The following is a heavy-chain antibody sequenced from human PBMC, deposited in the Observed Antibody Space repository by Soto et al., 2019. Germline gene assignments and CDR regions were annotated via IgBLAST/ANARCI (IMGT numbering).Heavy chain of an antibody. CDR2: IIPIFGTA. D-gene: IGHD3-22*01. J-gene: IGHJ6*02. V-gene: IGHV1-69*01. Sequence: QVQLVQSGAEVKKPGSSVKVSCKASGGTFSSYAISWVRQAPGQGLEWMGGIIPIFGTANYAQKFQGRVTITADESTSTAYMELSSLRSEDTAVYYCAGVGIRITMIVAGGMDVWGQGTTVTVSS. CDR3: AGVGIRITMIVAGGMDV. CDR1: GGTFSSYA.